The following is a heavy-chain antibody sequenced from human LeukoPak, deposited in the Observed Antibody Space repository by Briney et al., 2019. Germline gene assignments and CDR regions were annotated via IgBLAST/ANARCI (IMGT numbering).Heavy chain of an antibody. J-gene: IGHJ4*02. Sequence: GASVKVSCKASGYTFTGYYMHWVRQAPGQGLEWMGWINPNSGGTNYAQKFQDRFTMTRDTSISTAYMELSRLRSDDTAVYYCARLRWPYFDYWGQGTLVTVSS. D-gene: IGHD2-15*01. CDR1: GYTFTGYY. V-gene: IGHV1-2*02. CDR3: ARLRWPYFDY. CDR2: INPNSGGT.